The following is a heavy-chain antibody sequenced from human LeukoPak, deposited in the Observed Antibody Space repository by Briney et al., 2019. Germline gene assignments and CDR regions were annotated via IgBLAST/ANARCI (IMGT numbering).Heavy chain of an antibody. J-gene: IGHJ3*02. CDR1: EFTFSDYA. D-gene: IGHD3-16*01. CDR2: INYSGDTT. Sequence: PGGSLRLSCAASEFTFSDYAMNWVRQAPGKGLEWVSTINYSGDTTYYADSVTGRFTIYRDNAMNTLYLQMNSLRVDDTAIYYCAKSKNWGYGHGTFDMWGHGTLVTVSS. CDR3: AKSKNWGYGHGTFDM. V-gene: IGHV3-23*01.